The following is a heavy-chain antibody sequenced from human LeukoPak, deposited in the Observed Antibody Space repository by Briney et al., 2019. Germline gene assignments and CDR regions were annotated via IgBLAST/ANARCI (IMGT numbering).Heavy chain of an antibody. J-gene: IGHJ4*02. Sequence: SETLSLTCTVSGGSINSSSYYWGWIRQPPGKGLEWIGSIFSGNTYDNPSLKSRVTISVDTSKIQFSLKLNSVTAADTAVYYCARHRSKWLQSSFDYWGQGTLVTVSS. D-gene: IGHD5-24*01. CDR2: IFSGNT. CDR1: GGSINSSSYY. V-gene: IGHV4-39*01. CDR3: ARHRSKWLQSSFDY.